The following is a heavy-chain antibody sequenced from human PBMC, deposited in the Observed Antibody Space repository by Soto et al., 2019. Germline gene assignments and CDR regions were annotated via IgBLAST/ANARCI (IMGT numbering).Heavy chain of an antibody. Sequence: QVQLVQSGAEVKKTGASVTVSCRSSGDTFTDYYIHWVRQAPGQGLEWMVWINPNSGVTKYAQKFQGWGSMTRDTSIRTVYKQLSRLRSDDTAVYYCARESGGATATLDYYYFYMDVWGTGTTVTVSS. J-gene: IGHJ6*03. V-gene: IGHV1-2*04. CDR3: ARESGGATATLDYYYFYMDV. CDR2: INPNSGVT. D-gene: IGHD5-12*01. CDR1: GDTFTDYY.